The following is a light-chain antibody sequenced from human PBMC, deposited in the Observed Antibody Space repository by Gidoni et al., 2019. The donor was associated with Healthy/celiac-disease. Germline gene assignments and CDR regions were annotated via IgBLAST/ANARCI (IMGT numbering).Light chain of an antibody. V-gene: IGKV3-11*01. CDR3: QQRSNWLT. CDR2: AAS. Sequence: EILLTQSPATLSLSPGESATLSCRASQSVSRYLAWYQQKPGQAPRLLIDAASYRATGIPARFSGSGSGTDFTLTSSSLEPEDLAVYYCQQRSNWLTFGGGTKVEIK. CDR1: QSVSRY. J-gene: IGKJ4*01.